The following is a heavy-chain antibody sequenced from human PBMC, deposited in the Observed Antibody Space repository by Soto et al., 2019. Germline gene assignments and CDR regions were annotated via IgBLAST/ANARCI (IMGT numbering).Heavy chain of an antibody. Sequence: GGSLRLSCAASGFTFSSYAMHWVRQAPGKGLEWVAVIWYDGSNKYYADSVKGRFTISRDNSKNTLYLQMNSLGAEDTAVYYCARGKAPKYYCYGMDVWGQGTTVTVS. CDR1: GFTFSSYA. CDR3: ARGKAPKYYCYGMDV. J-gene: IGHJ6*02. CDR2: IWYDGSNK. V-gene: IGHV3-33*08.